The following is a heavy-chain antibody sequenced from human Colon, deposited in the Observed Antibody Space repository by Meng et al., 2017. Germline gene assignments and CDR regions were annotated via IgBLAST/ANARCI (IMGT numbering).Heavy chain of an antibody. Sequence: QVPVQEAGPGLVGPSVTLSLTCTVSGGSVSSGSYYWSWIRQPPGKGLEWIGEINHSGSTNYNPSLKSRVTISVDTSKNQFSLKLSSVTAADTAVYYCARERLSSGWYGGRWFDPWGQGTLVTVSS. CDR3: ARERLSSGWYGGRWFDP. CDR1: GGSVSSGSYY. V-gene: IGHV4-61*01. D-gene: IGHD6-19*01. J-gene: IGHJ5*02. CDR2: INHSGST.